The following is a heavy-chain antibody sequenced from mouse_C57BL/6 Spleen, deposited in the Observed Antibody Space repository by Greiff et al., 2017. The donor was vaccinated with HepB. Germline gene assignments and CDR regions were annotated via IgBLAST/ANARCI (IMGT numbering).Heavy chain of an antibody. CDR3: ARSYYYGSPRAMDY. Sequence: QVQLQQPGAELVRPGSSVKLSCKASGYTFTSYWMDWVKQRPGQGLEWIGNIYPSDSETHYNQKFKDKATLTVDKSSSTAYMQLSSLTSEDSAVYYCARSYYYGSPRAMDYWVKEPQSPSPQ. CDR1: GYTFTSYW. J-gene: IGHJ4*01. V-gene: IGHV1-61*01. D-gene: IGHD1-1*01. CDR2: IYPSDSET.